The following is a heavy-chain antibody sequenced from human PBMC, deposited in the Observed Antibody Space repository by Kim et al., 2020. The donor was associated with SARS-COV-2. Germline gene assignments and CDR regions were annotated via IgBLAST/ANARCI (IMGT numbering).Heavy chain of an antibody. D-gene: IGHD4-17*01. V-gene: IGHV3-23*01. CDR2: ISGSGGST. CDR3: AKMPKRCFDYGGCGY. CDR1: GFTFSSYA. J-gene: IGHJ4*02. Sequence: GGSLRLSCAASGFTFSSYAMSWVRQAPGKGLEWVSAISGSGGSTYYADSVKGRFTISRDNSKNTLYLQMNSLRAEDTAVYYCAKMPKRCFDYGGCGYWGQGTLVTVSS.